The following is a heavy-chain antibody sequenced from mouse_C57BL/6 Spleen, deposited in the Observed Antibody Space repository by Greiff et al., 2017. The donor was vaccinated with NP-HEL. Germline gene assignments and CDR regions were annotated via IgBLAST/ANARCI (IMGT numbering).Heavy chain of an antibody. CDR1: GFTFSSYA. D-gene: IGHD2-1*01. Sequence: EVKLVESGGGLVKPGGSLKLSCAASGFTFSSYAMSWVRQTPEKRLEWVATISDGGSYTYYPDNVKGRFTISRDNAKNNLYLQMSHLKSEATAMYYCAREGSTMVYFDYWGQGTTLTVSS. CDR2: ISDGGSYT. V-gene: IGHV5-4*01. CDR3: AREGSTMVYFDY. J-gene: IGHJ2*01.